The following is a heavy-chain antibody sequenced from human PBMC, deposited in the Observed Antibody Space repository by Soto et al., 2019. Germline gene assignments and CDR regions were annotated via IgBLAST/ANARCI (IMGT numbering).Heavy chain of an antibody. CDR2: ISPEGSEK. CDR1: GFIFRDYW. Sequence: EVQLVESGGGLVQPGGSLRLSCAVSGFIFRDYWMTWVRQAPGKGLEWVATISPEGSEKYYVDSLKGRFTISRDNAKNSLYLQMISLRAEDTALYYCARARIDYWGRGTLITVPS. V-gene: IGHV3-7*03. CDR3: ARARIDY. J-gene: IGHJ4*02.